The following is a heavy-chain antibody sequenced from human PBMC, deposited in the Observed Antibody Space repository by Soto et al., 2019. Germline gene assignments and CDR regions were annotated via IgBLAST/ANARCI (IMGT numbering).Heavy chain of an antibody. CDR3: ARDSMVRGLSYGMDV. Sequence: TXSXTCTVSGSSISXSYWSWVLQPPGKGLEWIGYIYYSGSTNYNPSLKSRVTIPVDTSKKQFSLKLSSVTAADTAVYYCARDSMVRGLSYGMDVWGQGTTGTVS. J-gene: IGHJ6*02. CDR2: IYYSGST. CDR1: GSSISXSY. D-gene: IGHD3-10*01. V-gene: IGHV4-59*01.